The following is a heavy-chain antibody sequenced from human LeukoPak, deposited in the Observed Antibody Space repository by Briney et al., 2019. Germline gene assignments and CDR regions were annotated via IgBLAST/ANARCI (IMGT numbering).Heavy chain of an antibody. Sequence: PSETLSLTCTVSGGPISSSSYYWGWIRQPPGKGLEWIGSIYYSGSTYYNPSLKSRVTILIDTSKKQFSLKLSSVTAADTAVYYCARESGYTYGRDYWGQGTLVTVSS. CDR3: ARESGYTYGRDY. J-gene: IGHJ4*02. CDR1: GGPISSSSYY. V-gene: IGHV4-39*07. D-gene: IGHD5-18*01. CDR2: IYYSGST.